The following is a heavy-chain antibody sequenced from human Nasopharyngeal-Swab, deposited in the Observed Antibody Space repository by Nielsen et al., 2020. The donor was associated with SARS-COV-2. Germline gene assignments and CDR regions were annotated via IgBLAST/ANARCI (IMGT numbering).Heavy chain of an antibody. CDR2: ISGSGGST. J-gene: IGHJ6*02. Sequence: GESLKISCAASGFTFSSYAMHWVRQAPGKGLEWVSAISGSGGSTYYADSVKGRFTISRDNSKNTLYLQMNSLRAEDTAVYYCAKYFWSGSLYYGMDVWGQGTTVTVSS. CDR3: AKYFWSGSLYYGMDV. V-gene: IGHV3-23*01. D-gene: IGHD3-3*01. CDR1: GFTFSSYA.